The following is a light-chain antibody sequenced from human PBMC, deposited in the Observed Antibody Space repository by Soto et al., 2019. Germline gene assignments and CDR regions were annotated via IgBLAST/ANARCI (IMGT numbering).Light chain of an antibody. CDR2: DNN. CDR1: SSNIGNNY. V-gene: IGLV1-51*01. J-gene: IGLJ1*01. CDR3: GTWDSSLSGGV. Sequence: QSVLTQPPSVSAAPGQKVTISCSGSSSNIGNNYVSWYQQLPGTAPKLLIYDNNKPPSGIPDRFSGSKSGTSATLGITGLQTGDEADYYCGTWDSSLSGGVFGTGTKLTVL.